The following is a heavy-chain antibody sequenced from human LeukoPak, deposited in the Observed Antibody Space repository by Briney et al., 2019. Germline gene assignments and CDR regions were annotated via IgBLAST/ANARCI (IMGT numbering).Heavy chain of an antibody. CDR3: ARDEADLAYCGGDCYSLYFDY. Sequence: ASVEVSCKASGGTFSSYAISWVRQAPGQGLEWMGWINPNSGGTNYAQKFQGRVTMSRDTSISTAYMELSRLRSDDTAVYYCARDEADLAYCGGDCYSLYFDYWGQGTLVTVSS. CDR1: GGTFSSYA. V-gene: IGHV1-2*02. D-gene: IGHD2-21*02. CDR2: INPNSGGT. J-gene: IGHJ4*02.